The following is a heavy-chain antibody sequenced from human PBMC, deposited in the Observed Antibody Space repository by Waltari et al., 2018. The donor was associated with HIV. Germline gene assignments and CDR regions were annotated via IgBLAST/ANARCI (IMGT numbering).Heavy chain of an antibody. J-gene: IGHJ4*02. CDR1: GYNFTSYA. V-gene: IGHV1-3*01. D-gene: IGHD2-15*01. Sequence: VQLVQSGAEVKKPGASVTVSCKASGYNFTSYAIHWVRQAPGQRPEWVAWVNPHNGNTKYSRKFQARVTVARDESAETAYMVLTTGRFEDTAIYYCVRGPACSGVTCYSVFDLWGQGTPVSVTS. CDR2: VNPHNGNT. CDR3: VRGPACSGVTCYSVFDL.